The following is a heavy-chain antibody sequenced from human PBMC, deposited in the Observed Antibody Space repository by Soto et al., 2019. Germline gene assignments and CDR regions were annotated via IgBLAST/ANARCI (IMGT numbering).Heavy chain of an antibody. CDR3: ARDQLSSGLYVWFDP. J-gene: IGHJ5*02. CDR1: GGSIRNYY. V-gene: IGHV4-59*01. D-gene: IGHD6-25*01. CDR2: IYYDGST. Sequence: SETLSLTCTVSGGSIRNYYWSWIRHPPGQGLEWIVYIYYDGSTSYNPSLRSRVTISVDTSKNQFSLILSSVTSADTAVYYCARDQLSSGLYVWFDPWGQGTLVTVS.